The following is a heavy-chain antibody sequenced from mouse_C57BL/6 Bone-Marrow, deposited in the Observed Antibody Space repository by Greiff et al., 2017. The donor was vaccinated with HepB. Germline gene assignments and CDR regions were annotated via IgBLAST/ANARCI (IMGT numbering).Heavy chain of an antibody. Sequence: EVQLVESGGGLVKPGGSLKLSCAASGFTFRDYGMHWVRQAPETGLEWVAYISSGSSTIYYADTVKGRFTISRDNAKNTLFLQMTSLRSEDTAMYYCARNEIDDWGKGTLVTVAA. CDR2: ISSGSSTI. CDR3: ARNEIDD. CDR1: GFTFRDYG. D-gene: IGHD2-3*01. V-gene: IGHV5-17*01. J-gene: IGHJ3*01.